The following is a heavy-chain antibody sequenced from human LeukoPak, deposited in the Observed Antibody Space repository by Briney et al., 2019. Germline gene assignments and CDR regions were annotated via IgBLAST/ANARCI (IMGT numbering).Heavy chain of an antibody. CDR2: ISNSGSNI. D-gene: IGHD2-21*02. CDR1: GFTFSDYY. V-gene: IGHV3-11*01. Sequence: GGSLRLSCAASGFTFSDYYMSWIRQAPGKGLEWISYISNSGSNIYYADSVKGRFTISRDNAKNSLFLQMHSLRAEDTAVYYCARGDLVVTLEGPIDYWGQGTLVTVSS. J-gene: IGHJ4*02. CDR3: ARGDLVVTLEGPIDY.